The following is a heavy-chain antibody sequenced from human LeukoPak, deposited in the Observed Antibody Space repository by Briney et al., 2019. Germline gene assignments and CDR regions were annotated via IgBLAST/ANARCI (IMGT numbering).Heavy chain of an antibody. CDR2: IKPDGSAQ. Sequence: GGSLRLSCAASGFTFSNSWMSWVRQAPGKGLEWVATIKPDGSAQYYVDSVKGRFTISRDNAKNSLYLQMNSLRAEDTAVYYCARGSNYYDSSGYEKFDYWGQGTLVTVSS. V-gene: IGHV3-7*01. J-gene: IGHJ4*02. CDR3: ARGSNYYDSSGYEKFDY. CDR1: GFTFSNSW. D-gene: IGHD3-22*01.